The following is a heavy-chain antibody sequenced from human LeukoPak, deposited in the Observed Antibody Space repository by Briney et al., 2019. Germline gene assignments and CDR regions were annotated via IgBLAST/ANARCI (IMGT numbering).Heavy chain of an antibody. Sequence: PGGSLRLSCAASGFTFSSYSMNWVRQVPGKGLEWVSYISSSSSTIYYADSVKGRFTISRDNAKNSLYLQMNSLRAEDTAVYYCARGTPGYCSGGSCYPSWGQGTLVTVSS. D-gene: IGHD2-15*01. V-gene: IGHV3-48*01. J-gene: IGHJ4*02. CDR1: GFTFSSYS. CDR3: ARGTPGYCSGGSCYPS. CDR2: ISSSSSTI.